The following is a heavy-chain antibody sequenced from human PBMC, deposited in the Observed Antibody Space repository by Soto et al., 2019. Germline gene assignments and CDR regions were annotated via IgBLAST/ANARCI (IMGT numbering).Heavy chain of an antibody. D-gene: IGHD5-18*01. CDR2: IYYSGST. CDR1: GGSVSSGSYY. V-gene: IGHV4-61*01. J-gene: IGHJ4*02. CDR3: ARGRLWGYSYGTVDY. Sequence: SETLSLTCTVSGGSVSSGSYYWSWIRQPPGKGLEWIGYIYYSGSTNYNPSLKSRVTISVDTSKNQFSLKLSSVTAADTAVYYCARGRLWGYSYGTVDYWGQGTLVTVSS.